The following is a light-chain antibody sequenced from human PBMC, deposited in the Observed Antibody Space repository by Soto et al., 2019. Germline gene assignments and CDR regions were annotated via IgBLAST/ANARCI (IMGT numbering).Light chain of an antibody. CDR3: LLSYSAFYV. Sequence: QAVVTQEPSLTVSPGGTVTLTCGCSTGGVTSGHYPNWFQQKPGQAPRTLIYDTSNKHSWTPARFSGSLLGGKAALTLSGAQPEDEAEYYCLLSYSAFYVFGTGTKLTVL. CDR2: DTS. V-gene: IGLV7-46*01. CDR1: TGGVTSGHY. J-gene: IGLJ1*01.